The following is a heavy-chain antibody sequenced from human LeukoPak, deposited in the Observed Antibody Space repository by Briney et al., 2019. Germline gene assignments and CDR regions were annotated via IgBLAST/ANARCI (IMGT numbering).Heavy chain of an antibody. Sequence: GSSVKVSCKASGGTFSSYAISWVRQAPGQGLEWMGGIIPIFGTANYAQKFQGRVTITADKSTSTAYMELSSLRSEDTAVYYCARCDLYAPYYFDYWGQGTLVTVSS. J-gene: IGHJ4*02. D-gene: IGHD2/OR15-2a*01. CDR3: ARCDLYAPYYFDY. V-gene: IGHV1-69*06. CDR1: GGTFSSYA. CDR2: IIPIFGTA.